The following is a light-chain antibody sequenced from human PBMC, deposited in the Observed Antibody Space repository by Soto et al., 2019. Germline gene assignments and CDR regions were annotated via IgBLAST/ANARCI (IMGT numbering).Light chain of an antibody. V-gene: IGLV2-14*01. CDR3: SSYTFTSTLYV. CDR2: EVT. CDR1: SSDVGGYDY. J-gene: IGLJ1*01. Sequence: QSALAQPASVSGSPGQSITISCTGTSSDVGGYDYVSWCQQHPGKAPKRMIYEVTKRPSGVSNRFSGSKSGNTASLTSSGLQAEDEADYYCSSYTFTSTLYVFGTGTKVTVL.